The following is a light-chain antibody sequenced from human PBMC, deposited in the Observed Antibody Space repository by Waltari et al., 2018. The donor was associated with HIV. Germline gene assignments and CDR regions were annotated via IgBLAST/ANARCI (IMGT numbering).Light chain of an antibody. V-gene: IGLV2-14*01. J-gene: IGLJ2*01. CDR1: NIDIVASNY. Sequence: QSALSLPASVSGPPGQSVTISCNRHNIDIVASNYVSWYQKFPDRVPRLLIYQVKKRPSGISSRFSGSKAANTASLTISGLQPEDEADFYCASLSNSSTLVVFGGGTRLTVL. CDR2: QVK. CDR3: ASLSNSSTLVV.